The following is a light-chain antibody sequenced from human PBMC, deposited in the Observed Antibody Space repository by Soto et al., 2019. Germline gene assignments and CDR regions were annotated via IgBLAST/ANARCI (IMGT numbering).Light chain of an antibody. V-gene: IGKV3-11*01. CDR1: QSVSRH. CDR2: DAS. J-gene: IGKJ4*01. Sequence: EIVLTQSPATLSLSPGERATLSCRASQSVSRHLAWYQQKPGQAPRLLIYDASNRATGIPARFSGSGSGTDFTLTISSLEPEDFAVYYCQQYNSWPPLTFGGGTKVEI. CDR3: QQYNSWPPLT.